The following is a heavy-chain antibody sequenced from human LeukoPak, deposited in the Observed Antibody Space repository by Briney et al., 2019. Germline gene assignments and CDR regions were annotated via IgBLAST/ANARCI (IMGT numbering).Heavy chain of an antibody. D-gene: IGHD3-9*01. CDR1: GYTFTDYD. CDR2: MNPKIGNS. CDR3: ARGLGPVNVDWLDWFDP. J-gene: IGHJ5*02. Sequence: ASVRVSCKTSGYTFTDYDINWVRQAAGQGLEWMGWMNPKIGNSGYAEKFQGRVTMTRDTSTSTAYMELSSLRSEDTAVYFCARGLGPVNVDWLDWFDPWGQGTLVTVSS. V-gene: IGHV1-8*01.